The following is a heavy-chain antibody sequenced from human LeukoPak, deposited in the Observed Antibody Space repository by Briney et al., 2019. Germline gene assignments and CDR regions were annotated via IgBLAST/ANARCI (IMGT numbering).Heavy chain of an antibody. D-gene: IGHD6-19*01. J-gene: IGHJ2*01. CDR1: GYSFTSYW. Sequence: GESLKISCTGSGYSFTSYWISWVRQMPGKGLEWMGWIDPSDSYTNYSPSFQGHVTISADKSISTAYLQWSSLKASDTAMYYCARPIAVAGTWYFDLWGRGTLVTVSS. V-gene: IGHV5-10-1*01. CDR2: IDPSDSYT. CDR3: ARPIAVAGTWYFDL.